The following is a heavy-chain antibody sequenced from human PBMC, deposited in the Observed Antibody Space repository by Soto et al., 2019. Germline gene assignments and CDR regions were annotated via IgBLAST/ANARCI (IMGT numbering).Heavy chain of an antibody. D-gene: IGHD3-3*01. CDR2: IYPDDSKT. CDR1: VYSFSTHW. Sequence: GGSLKISCKGSVYSFSTHWIGWVRQMPGKGLEWIAIIYPDDSKTKYSPSFQGQVTISADKSTSTAYLQWSSLKASDTAMYYCARLPSTVFGVVIPGSYWYFDLWGRGTLVTVSS. CDR3: ARLPSTVFGVVIPGSYWYFDL. J-gene: IGHJ2*01. V-gene: IGHV5-51*01.